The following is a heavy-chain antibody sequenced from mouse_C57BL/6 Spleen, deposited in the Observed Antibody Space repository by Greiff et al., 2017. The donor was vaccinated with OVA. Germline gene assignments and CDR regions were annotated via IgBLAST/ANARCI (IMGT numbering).Heavy chain of an antibody. J-gene: IGHJ1*03. CDR3: ARYDSAYWYFDV. V-gene: IGHV1-50*01. Sequence: QVHVKQPGAELVKPGASVKLSCKASGYTFTSYWMQWVKQRPGQGLEWIGEIDPSDSYTNYNQKFKGKATLTVDTSSSTAYMQLSSLTSEDSAVYYCARYDSAYWYFDVWGTGTTVTVSS. CDR1: GYTFTSYW. CDR2: IDPSDSYT. D-gene: IGHD2-4*01.